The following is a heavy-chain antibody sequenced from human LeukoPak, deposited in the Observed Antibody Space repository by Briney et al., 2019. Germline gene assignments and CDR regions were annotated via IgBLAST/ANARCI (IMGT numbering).Heavy chain of an antibody. V-gene: IGHV1-18*01. Sequence: ASVKVSCKASGYTFTSYGISWVRQAPGQGLEWMGWISAYNGNTNYAQKLQGRVTMTTDTSTSTAYMELRSLRSDDTAVYYCARVSERQWLGNDAFDIWGQGTMVTVSS. J-gene: IGHJ3*02. D-gene: IGHD6-19*01. CDR1: GYTFTSYG. CDR3: ARVSERQWLGNDAFDI. CDR2: ISAYNGNT.